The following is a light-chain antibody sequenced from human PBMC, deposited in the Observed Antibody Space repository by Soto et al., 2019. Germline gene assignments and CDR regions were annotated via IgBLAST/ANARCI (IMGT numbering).Light chain of an antibody. CDR3: QQYHYWWT. CDR1: QSVSNN. CDR2: GAS. J-gene: IGKJ1*01. Sequence: EIVMTQSPATQSVSPGEKATLSCRASQSVSNNLAWFQQKPGQVPRLLIYGASNRATGVSARFSGSGSGTEFTLTISSLQSEDFAVYYCQQYHYWWTFGQGTKVEIK. V-gene: IGKV3-15*01.